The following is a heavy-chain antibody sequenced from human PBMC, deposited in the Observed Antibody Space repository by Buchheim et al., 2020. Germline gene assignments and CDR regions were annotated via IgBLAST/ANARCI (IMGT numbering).Heavy chain of an antibody. J-gene: IGHJ4*02. CDR1: GYTFTGYY. D-gene: IGHD2-2*02. V-gene: IGHV1-2*06. Sequence: QVQLVQSGAEVKKPGASVKVSCKASGYTFTGYYMHWVRQAPGQGLEWMGRINPNSGGTNYAQKFQGRVTMTRDTSISTAYMELSRLRSDDTAVYYCARAGRHRGYCSSTSCYKGWLNSGDYWGQGTL. CDR3: ARAGRHRGYCSSTSCYKGWLNSGDY. CDR2: INPNSGGT.